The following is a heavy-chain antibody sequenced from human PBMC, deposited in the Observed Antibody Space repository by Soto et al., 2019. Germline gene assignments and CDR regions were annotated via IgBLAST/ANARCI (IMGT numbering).Heavy chain of an antibody. Sequence: QVQLVESGGGVVQPGRSLRLSCAVSGFTVSTYGMHWVRQAPGKGLEWVAVISRDGGTKYYADSVKGRFTISRDNSRNTLVLEMNRLRGGDMAVYYCTGEGASGYWGQGTLVTVFS. CDR1: GFTVSTYG. D-gene: IGHD2-8*02. CDR3: TGEGASGY. V-gene: IGHV3-30*03. J-gene: IGHJ4*02. CDR2: ISRDGGTK.